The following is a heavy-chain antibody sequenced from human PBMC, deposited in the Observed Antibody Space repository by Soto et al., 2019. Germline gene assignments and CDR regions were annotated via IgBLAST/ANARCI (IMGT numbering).Heavy chain of an antibody. CDR2: INPNSGGT. Sequence: QVQLVQSGAEVKKPGASVKVSCKASGYTFTGYYMHWVRQAPGQGLEWMGWINPNSGGTNYAQKFQGWVTMTRDTSISAAYMERSRLRSDDTAVYYCARAGIAAAARNWFDPWGQGTLVTVSS. V-gene: IGHV1-2*04. D-gene: IGHD6-13*01. CDR3: ARAGIAAAARNWFDP. J-gene: IGHJ5*02. CDR1: GYTFTGYY.